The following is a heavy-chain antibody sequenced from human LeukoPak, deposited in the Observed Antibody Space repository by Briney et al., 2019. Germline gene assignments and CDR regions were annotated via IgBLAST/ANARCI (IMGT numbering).Heavy chain of an antibody. CDR3: ARGAVGYIDS. D-gene: IGHD1-26*01. CDR1: GASVSSNSAA. Sequence: SQTLSLTCAISGASVSSNSAAWNWIRQSPSRGLEWPGRTYYRFKWYNGYAVSGKRRLTINPDTYKNQFSLQLNSVTLEDTAVYYCARGAVGYIDSWGQGTLVTVSS. V-gene: IGHV6-1*01. J-gene: IGHJ4*02. CDR2: TYYRFKWYN.